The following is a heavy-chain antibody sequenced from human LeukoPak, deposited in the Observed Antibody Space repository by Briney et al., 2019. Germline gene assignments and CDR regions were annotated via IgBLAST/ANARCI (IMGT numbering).Heavy chain of an antibody. J-gene: IGHJ4*02. D-gene: IGHD3-10*01. CDR2: IYSGGST. V-gene: IGHV3-53*01. CDR1: GLTFSTSG. Sequence: GGSLRLSCTASGLTFSTSGFNWVRQAPGKGLEWVSLIYSGGSTYYADSVKGRFTISRDNSKNTLYLQMNSLRAEDTAVYYCARGPSGFDYWGQGTLVIVSS. CDR3: ARGPSGFDY.